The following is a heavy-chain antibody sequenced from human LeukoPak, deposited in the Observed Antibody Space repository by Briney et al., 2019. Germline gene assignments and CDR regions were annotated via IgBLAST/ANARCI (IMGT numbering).Heavy chain of an antibody. CDR2: ISGSGRTT. Sequence: PGGSLRLSCAASGFTFSSYAMTWVRQAPGKGLESVSSISGSGRTTYYADSVKGRFTISRDNSKNTLYLQMNSLRAEDTAVYYCAKGDNNWNYRSGTYYYYMDVWGKGTTVTVSS. CDR3: AKGDNNWNYRSGTYYYYMDV. D-gene: IGHD1-7*01. V-gene: IGHV3-23*01. CDR1: GFTFSSYA. J-gene: IGHJ6*03.